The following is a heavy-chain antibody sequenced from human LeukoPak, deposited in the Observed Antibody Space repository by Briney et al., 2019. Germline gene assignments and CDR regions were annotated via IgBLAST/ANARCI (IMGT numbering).Heavy chain of an antibody. Sequence: GGSLRLSCAASGFTFSSFDMHWVRQPTGQGLEWVSTIGIASDTYYPGSVEGRFTLSRDNAKNSLYLQMNSLTAGDTAVYYCARGPPRGKYYYMDVWGKGTTATVSS. CDR1: GFTFSSFD. J-gene: IGHJ6*03. CDR2: IGIASDT. D-gene: IGHD1-1*01. CDR3: ARGPPRGKYYYMDV. V-gene: IGHV3-13*01.